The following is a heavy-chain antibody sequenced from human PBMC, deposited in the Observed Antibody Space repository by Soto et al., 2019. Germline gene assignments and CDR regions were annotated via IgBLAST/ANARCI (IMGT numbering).Heavy chain of an antibody. CDR2: ISYDGSNE. D-gene: IGHD1-26*01. Sequence: VQLVESGGGVVQPGGSLRLPCAASGFIFSTYGMHWVRQVPGKGLEWVAHISYDGSNEHYADSVKGRFTVSRDNAKNTLSLQMTSLRSEDTAIYYCTKEYIVGTTWGYFESWGQGTLVTVSS. V-gene: IGHV3-30*18. J-gene: IGHJ4*02. CDR3: TKEYIVGTTWGYFES. CDR1: GFIFSTYG.